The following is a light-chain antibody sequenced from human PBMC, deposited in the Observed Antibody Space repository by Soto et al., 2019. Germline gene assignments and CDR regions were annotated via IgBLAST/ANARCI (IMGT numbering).Light chain of an antibody. CDR3: QQRSNWPK. CDR2: GAS. Sequence: EIVLTQSPATLSLSPGERATLSCRASQSVSSYLAWYQQKPGQAPRLLIYGASNRATGIPARFSGSGSGTDFTLTISSLEPEDFAVYYCQQRSNWPKFGGGTKVEIK. J-gene: IGKJ4*02. CDR1: QSVSSY. V-gene: IGKV3-11*01.